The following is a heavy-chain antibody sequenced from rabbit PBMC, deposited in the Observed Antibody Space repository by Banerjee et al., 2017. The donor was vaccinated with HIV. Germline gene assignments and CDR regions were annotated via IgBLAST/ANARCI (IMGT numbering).Heavy chain of an antibody. CDR1: GFSFSSYW. V-gene: IGHV1S43*01. CDR3: AHSPGYAGYAYTLTRLDL. CDR2: IWTASGGT. J-gene: IGHJ3*01. Sequence: QEQLVESGGGLVQPEGSLTLTCTASGFSFSSYWICWVRQAPGKGLELIGCIWTASGGTYYASWAKGRFSISRSTSLNTVDLKMTSLTAADTATYFCAHSPGYAGYAYTLTRLDLWGPGTLVTVS. D-gene: IGHD6-1*01.